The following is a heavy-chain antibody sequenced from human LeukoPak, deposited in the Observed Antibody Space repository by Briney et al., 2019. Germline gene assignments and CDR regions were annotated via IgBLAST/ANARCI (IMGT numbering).Heavy chain of an antibody. J-gene: IGHJ4*02. D-gene: IGHD6-19*01. CDR1: GFTFSSHS. CDR2: ISSSGSTI. Sequence: GGSLRLSCAASGFTFSSHSMQWVRQAPGKGLEWVSYISSSGSTIYYADSVKGRFTISRDNAKNSLYLQMNSLRAEDTAVYYCARDGSSGWDYWGQGTLVTVSS. CDR3: ARDGSSGWDY. V-gene: IGHV3-48*04.